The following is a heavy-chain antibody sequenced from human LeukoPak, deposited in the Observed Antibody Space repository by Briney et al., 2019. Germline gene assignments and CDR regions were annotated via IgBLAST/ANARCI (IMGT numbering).Heavy chain of an antibody. CDR1: GFTFSRYW. CDR3: AREGGAYCGGDCYLDY. V-gene: IGHV3-74*01. Sequence: TGGSLRLSCAASGFTFSRYWIHWVRQAPGKGLEWVSRINPDGSTTTYADSVKGRFTISRDNAKNTVYLQMNSLRAEDTAVYYCAREGGAYCGGDCYLDYWGQGTLVTVSS. CDR2: INPDGSTT. J-gene: IGHJ4*02. D-gene: IGHD2-21*02.